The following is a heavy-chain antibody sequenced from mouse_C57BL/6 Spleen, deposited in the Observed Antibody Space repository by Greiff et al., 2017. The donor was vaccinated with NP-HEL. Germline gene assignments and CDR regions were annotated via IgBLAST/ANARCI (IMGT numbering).Heavy chain of an antibody. CDR1: GFTFSDAW. D-gene: IGHD1-1*01. Sequence: EVKLEESGGGLVQPGGSMKLSCAASGFTFSDAWMDWVRQSPEKGLEWVAEIRNKANNHATYYAESVKGRFTISRDDSKSSVYLQMNSLRAEDTGIYYCTRGIYYYGSSYHYYAMDYWGQGTSVTVSS. J-gene: IGHJ4*01. CDR2: IRNKANNHAT. CDR3: TRGIYYYGSSYHYYAMDY. V-gene: IGHV6-6*01.